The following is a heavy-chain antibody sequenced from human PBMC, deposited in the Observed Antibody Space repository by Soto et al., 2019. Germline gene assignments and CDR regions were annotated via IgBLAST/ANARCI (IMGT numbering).Heavy chain of an antibody. V-gene: IGHV3-74*01. Sequence: EVQLVESGGGLVQPGGSLRLSCAASGFTFSSYWMHWVRQAPGKGLVWVSRINSDGSSTSYADSVKGRFTIFRDNAKNTLYLQMNSLRAEDTAVYYCARVGLYDYIWGSYRWHAFDIWGQGTMVTVSS. J-gene: IGHJ3*02. CDR2: INSDGSST. D-gene: IGHD3-16*02. CDR3: ARVGLYDYIWGSYRWHAFDI. CDR1: GFTFSSYW.